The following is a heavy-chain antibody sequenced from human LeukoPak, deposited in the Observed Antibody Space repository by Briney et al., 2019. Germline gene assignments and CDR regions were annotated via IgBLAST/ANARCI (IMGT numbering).Heavy chain of an antibody. CDR3: ARDQWGGTYIHDAFDI. D-gene: IGHD1-26*01. Sequence: SETLSLTCAVYGESFSGFYWSWIRQPAGNGLEWIGRIHTSGSTNHNPSLRSRVTISVDTSKNQFSLKLSSVTAADTAVYYCARDQWGGTYIHDAFDIWGQGTMVTVSS. V-gene: IGHV4-4*07. CDR1: GESFSGFY. CDR2: IHTSGST. J-gene: IGHJ3*02.